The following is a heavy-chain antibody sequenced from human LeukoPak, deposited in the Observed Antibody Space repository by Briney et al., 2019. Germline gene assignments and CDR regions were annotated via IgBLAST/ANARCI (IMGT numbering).Heavy chain of an antibody. CDR2: INPNSGGT. Sequence: GASVKVSCKASGYTFTGYYMHWVRQAPGQGLEWMGWINPNSGGTNYAQKFQGRVTMTRDTSISTAYMELRRLRSDDTAVYYCARATWGYSYGYFDYWGQGTLVTVSS. V-gene: IGHV1-2*02. J-gene: IGHJ4*02. CDR3: ARATWGYSYGYFDY. CDR1: GYTFTGYY. D-gene: IGHD5-18*01.